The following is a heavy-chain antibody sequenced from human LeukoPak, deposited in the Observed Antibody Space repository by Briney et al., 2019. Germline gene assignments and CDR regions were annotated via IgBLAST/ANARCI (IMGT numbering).Heavy chain of an antibody. CDR2: INPDSGVT. Sequence: GASVKVSCKASGYTFTDYHIHWVRQAPGQGLEWMGWINPDSGVTKYAQSFQGRVTMTRDTSISTVYMDLSSLISDDTAVYSCARGGTVVRGADDAFDIWGHGTMVTVSS. D-gene: IGHD3-10*01. CDR1: GYTFTDYH. J-gene: IGHJ3*02. CDR3: ARGGTVVRGADDAFDI. V-gene: IGHV1-2*02.